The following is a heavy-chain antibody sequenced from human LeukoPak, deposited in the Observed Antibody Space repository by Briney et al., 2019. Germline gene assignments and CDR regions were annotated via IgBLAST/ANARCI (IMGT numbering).Heavy chain of an antibody. J-gene: IGHJ4*02. V-gene: IGHV4-61*02. CDR2: IYTSGST. CDR1: GGSISSGSYY. Sequence: PSETLSLTCTVSGGSISSGSYYWSWIRQPAGKGLEWIGRIYTSGSTNYNPSLKSRVTISVDTSKNQFSLKLSSVTAAHTAVYYCARETIPEGLDYWGQGTLVTVSS. D-gene: IGHD3-3*01. CDR3: ARETIPEGLDY.